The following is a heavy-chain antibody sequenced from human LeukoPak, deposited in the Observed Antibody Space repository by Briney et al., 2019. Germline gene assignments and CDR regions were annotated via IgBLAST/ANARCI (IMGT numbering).Heavy chain of an antibody. J-gene: IGHJ6*04. D-gene: IGHD3-10*02. CDR1: GFTFSSYG. V-gene: IGHV3-30*18. CDR2: ISYDGSNK. Sequence: PGGSLRLSCAASGFTFSSYGMHWVRQAPGKGLEWVAVISYDGSNKYYADSVKGRFTISRDNAKNSLYLQMNSLRAEDTAVYYCAELGITMIGGVWGKGTTVTNSS. CDR3: AELGITMIGGV.